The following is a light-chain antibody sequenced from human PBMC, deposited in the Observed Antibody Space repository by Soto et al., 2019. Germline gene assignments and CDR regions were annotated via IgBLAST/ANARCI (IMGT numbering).Light chain of an antibody. J-gene: IGKJ1*01. CDR1: QSVSGS. V-gene: IGKV3-15*01. Sequence: EVVLTQSPATLSVSPGESATLSCRASQSVSGSVAWYLQKPGQAPRLLIYTTANRATGVPARFSGSGFGTEFTLTISSLQSEDFAVYYFQQYSQWPRTFGQGTKVEIK. CDR2: TTA. CDR3: QQYSQWPRT.